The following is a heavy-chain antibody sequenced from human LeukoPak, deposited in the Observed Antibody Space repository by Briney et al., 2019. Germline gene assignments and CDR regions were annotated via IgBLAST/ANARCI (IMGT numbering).Heavy chain of an antibody. CDR3: ARQRGYSYVGY. CDR2: INHSGST. Sequence: SETLSLTCAVYGGSFSGYYWSWIRQPPGKGLEWIGEINHSGSTNYNPSLKSRVTISVDTSKNQFSLKLSSVTAADTAVYYCARQRGYSYVGYWGQGTLVTVSS. J-gene: IGHJ4*02. V-gene: IGHV4-34*01. D-gene: IGHD5-18*01. CDR1: GGSFSGYY.